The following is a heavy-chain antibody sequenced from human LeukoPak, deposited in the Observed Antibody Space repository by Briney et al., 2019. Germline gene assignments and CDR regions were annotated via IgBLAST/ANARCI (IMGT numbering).Heavy chain of an antibody. Sequence: ASVKVSCKASGYTFTGYYMHWVRQAPGQGLEWVGWMNPNSGNTGYAQKFQGRVTMTRNTSISTAYMELSSLRSEDTAVYYCARVSYCSSTSCYAHYYYYYYMDVWGQGITVTISS. V-gene: IGHV1-8*02. CDR3: ARVSYCSSTSCYAHYYYYYYMDV. CDR1: GYTFTGYY. J-gene: IGHJ6*03. CDR2: MNPNSGNT. D-gene: IGHD2-2*01.